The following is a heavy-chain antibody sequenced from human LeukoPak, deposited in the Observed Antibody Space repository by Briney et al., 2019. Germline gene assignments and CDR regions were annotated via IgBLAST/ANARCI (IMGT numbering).Heavy chain of an antibody. V-gene: IGHV3-23*01. D-gene: IGHD5-24*01. CDR1: EFTLSSYG. CDR2: IGHGGTT. J-gene: IGHJ4*02. CDR3: AKEMASRRPFDC. Sequence: GGSLRLSCAASEFTLSSYGMAWVPQAPGKGPEWVSAIGHGGTTYYTDPVRGRFTISRDNSKNTLYLQMNSLRGEDTAVYYCAKEMASRRPFDCWGQGTLVTVSS.